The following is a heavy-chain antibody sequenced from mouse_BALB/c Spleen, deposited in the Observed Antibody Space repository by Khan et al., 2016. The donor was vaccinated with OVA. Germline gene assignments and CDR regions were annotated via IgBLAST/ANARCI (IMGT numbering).Heavy chain of an antibody. V-gene: IGHV14-3*02. J-gene: IGHJ1*01. CDR2: IDPANGNT. CDR1: GFNIKDTY. D-gene: IGHD1-1*01. Sequence: EVQLQQSGAELVKPGASVKLSCTASGFNIKDTYMHWVKQRPEQGLEWIGRIDPANGNTKYDPKFQGKATITADTSSNPAYLQLSSLTSEDTAVYYCARYYGSSYWYFDVWGAGTTVTVSS. CDR3: ARYYGSSYWYFDV.